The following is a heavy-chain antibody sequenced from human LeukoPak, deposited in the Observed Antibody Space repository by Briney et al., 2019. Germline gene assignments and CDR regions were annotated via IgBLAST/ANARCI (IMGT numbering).Heavy chain of an antibody. Sequence: SETLSLTCIVSGGSISSYYWSWIRQPPGKGLEWIGYIYYSGSTNYNPSLKSRVTISVDTSKNQFSLKLSSVTAADTAVYYCARLTTIVVVPAAHDAFDIWGQGTMVTVSS. J-gene: IGHJ3*02. CDR3: ARLTTIVVVPAAHDAFDI. CDR1: GGSISSYY. CDR2: IYYSGST. D-gene: IGHD2-2*01. V-gene: IGHV4-59*01.